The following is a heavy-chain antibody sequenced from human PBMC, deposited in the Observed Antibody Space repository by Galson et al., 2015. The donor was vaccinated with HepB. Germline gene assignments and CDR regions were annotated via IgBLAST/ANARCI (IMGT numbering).Heavy chain of an antibody. D-gene: IGHD2-15*01. CDR1: GFTFTSSA. CDR2: IVVGSGNT. J-gene: IGHJ6*02. Sequence: SVKVSCKASGFTFTSSAVQWVRQARGQRLEWIGWIVVGSGNTNYAQKFQERVTITRDMSISTAYLQWSSLKASDTAMYYCARRSLPVVAATQYYYYGMDVWGQGTTVTVSS. V-gene: IGHV1-58*01. CDR3: ARRSLPVVAATQYYYYGMDV.